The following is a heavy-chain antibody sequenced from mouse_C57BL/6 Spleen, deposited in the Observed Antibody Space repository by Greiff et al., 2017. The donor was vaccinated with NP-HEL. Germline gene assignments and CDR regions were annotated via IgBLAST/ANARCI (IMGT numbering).Heavy chain of an antibody. D-gene: IGHD2-12*01. Sequence: EVQLQESGPGLVKPSQSLSLTCSVTGYSITSGYYWNWIRQFPGNKLEWMGYISYDGSNNYNPSLKNRISITRDTSKNQFFLKLNSVTTEDTATYCCAREGYSLDYWGQGTTLTVSS. CDR3: AREGYSLDY. CDR1: GYSITSGYY. J-gene: IGHJ2*01. CDR2: ISYDGSN. V-gene: IGHV3-6*01.